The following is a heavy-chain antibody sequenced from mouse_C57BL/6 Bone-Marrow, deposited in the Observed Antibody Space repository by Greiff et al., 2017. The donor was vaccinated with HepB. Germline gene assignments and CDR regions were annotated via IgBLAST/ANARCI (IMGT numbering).Heavy chain of an antibody. CDR1: GFTFSDYG. Sequence: EVKLEESGGGLVKPGGSLKLSCAASGFTFSDYGMHWVRQAPEKGLEWVAYISSGSSTIYYADTVKGRFTISRDNAKNTLFLQMTSLRSEDTAMYYCARPGLRYWYFDVWGTGTTVTVSS. V-gene: IGHV5-17*01. J-gene: IGHJ1*03. CDR3: ARPGLRYWYFDV. D-gene: IGHD3-1*01. CDR2: ISSGSSTI.